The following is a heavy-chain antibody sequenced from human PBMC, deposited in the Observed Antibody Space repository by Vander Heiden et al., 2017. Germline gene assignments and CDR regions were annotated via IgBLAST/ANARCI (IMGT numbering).Heavy chain of an antibody. J-gene: IGHJ6*02. CDR2: ISYDGSNK. CDR3: AKTRWDYSTDYGMDV. D-gene: IGHD1-7*01. Sequence: QVQLVESGGGVVQPGRSLRRSCAASGFTFSSYGMHWVRQAPGKGLEWVAVISYDGSNKYYADSVKGRFTISRDNSKNTLYLQMNSLRAEDTAVYYCAKTRWDYSTDYGMDVWGQGTTVTVSS. CDR1: GFTFSSYG. V-gene: IGHV3-30*18.